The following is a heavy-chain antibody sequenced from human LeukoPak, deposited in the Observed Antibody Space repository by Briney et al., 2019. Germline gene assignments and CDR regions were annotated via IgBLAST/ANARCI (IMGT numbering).Heavy chain of an antibody. CDR1: GFTFSSYA. CDR2: IYSGGST. D-gene: IGHD6-13*01. Sequence: PGGSLRLSCAATGFTFSSYAMTWVRQPPGKGLEWVSVIYSGGSTHYADSVKGRFTISRDNSKNTLYLQMNSLRAEDTAVYYCASVLGSSWYGGYFDYWGQGTLVTVSS. CDR3: ASVLGSSWYGGYFDY. J-gene: IGHJ4*02. V-gene: IGHV3-66*01.